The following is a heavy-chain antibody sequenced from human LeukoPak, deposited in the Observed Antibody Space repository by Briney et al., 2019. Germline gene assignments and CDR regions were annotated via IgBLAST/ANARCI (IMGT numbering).Heavy chain of an antibody. J-gene: IGHJ4*02. Sequence: PSETLSLTCSVSGYSITSGYYWGWIRQTPGKGLEWIGRIYPSGSTNYNPSLKSRVTMSVDTSKNQFSPKLSSVTAADTAVYYCARDKDIAATGPLDYWGRGSLVTVSS. V-gene: IGHV4-38-2*02. D-gene: IGHD6-13*01. CDR1: GYSITSGYY. CDR3: ARDKDIAATGPLDY. CDR2: IYPSGST.